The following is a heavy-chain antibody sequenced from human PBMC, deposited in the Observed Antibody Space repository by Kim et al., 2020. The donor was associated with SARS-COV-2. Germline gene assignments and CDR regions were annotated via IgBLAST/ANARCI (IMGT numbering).Heavy chain of an antibody. Sequence: SETLSLACAVYGGSFSGYYWSWIRQPPGKGLEWIGEINHSGSTNYNPSLKSRVTISVDTSKNQFSLKLSSVTAADTAVYYCAGGYSYGYHKFDYWGQGTLVTVSS. J-gene: IGHJ4*02. CDR3: AGGYSYGYHKFDY. V-gene: IGHV4-34*01. D-gene: IGHD5-18*01. CDR2: INHSGST. CDR1: GGSFSGYY.